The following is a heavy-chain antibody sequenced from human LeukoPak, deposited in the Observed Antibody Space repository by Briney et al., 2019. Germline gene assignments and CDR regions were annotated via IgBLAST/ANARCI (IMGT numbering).Heavy chain of an antibody. D-gene: IGHD3-10*01. V-gene: IGHV1-2*02. Sequence: ASVKVSCKASGYTFTGYYMHWVRQAPGQGLEWMGWINPNSGGTNYAQKFQGRVTMTRDTSISTAYMELSRLRSDDTAVYYCARDGVRLLWFGELLSPPDYWGQGTLVTVSS. CDR1: GYTFTGYY. CDR2: INPNSGGT. CDR3: ARDGVRLLWFGELLSPPDY. J-gene: IGHJ4*02.